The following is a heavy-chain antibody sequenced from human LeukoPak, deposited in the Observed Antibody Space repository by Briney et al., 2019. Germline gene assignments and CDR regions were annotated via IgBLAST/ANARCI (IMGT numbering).Heavy chain of an antibody. CDR3: AKSREEIRGLDAFDI. V-gene: IGHV4-31*03. Sequence: SETLSLTCSVSGGSISSDDYCWNWIRQHPGKGLEWIGYIYYSGSTYYNPSLKSRVALSVDTSKNQFSLKLSSLTAADMAVYYCAKSREEIRGLDAFDIWGQGTMVTVSS. CDR2: IYYSGST. J-gene: IGHJ3*02. D-gene: IGHD5-24*01. CDR1: GGSISSDDYC.